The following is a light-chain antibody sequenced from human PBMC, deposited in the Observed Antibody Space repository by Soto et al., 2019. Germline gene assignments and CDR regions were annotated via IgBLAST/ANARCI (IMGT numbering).Light chain of an antibody. V-gene: IGLV2-14*01. CDR3: SSYTSSSTRV. Sequence: QSALTQPASVSGSPGQSITISCTGSTSDVGAYNYVSWYKHHPGQAPQLMIYEVSNRPSGVSNRFSGSKSGNTASLTISGLQAEDEADYYCSSYTSSSTRVFGTGTKLTVL. CDR2: EVS. J-gene: IGLJ1*01. CDR1: TSDVGAYNY.